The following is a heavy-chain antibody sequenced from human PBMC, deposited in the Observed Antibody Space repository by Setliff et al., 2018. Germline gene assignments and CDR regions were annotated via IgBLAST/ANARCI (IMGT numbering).Heavy chain of an antibody. J-gene: IGHJ4*02. V-gene: IGHV3-23*01. CDR2: SSASGNSK. CDR3: ARDPTRKFDS. Sequence: GGSLRLSCAASGFTFSSYAMNWVRQAPGKGLEWVSSSSASGNSKYYADSVKGRFILSRDNSKNSLYLQMNSLRAEDTAVYYCARDPTRKFDSWGQGTLVTVSS. CDR1: GFTFSSYA.